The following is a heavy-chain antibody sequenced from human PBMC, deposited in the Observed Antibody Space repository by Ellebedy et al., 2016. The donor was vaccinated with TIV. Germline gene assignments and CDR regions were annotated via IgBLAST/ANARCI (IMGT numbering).Heavy chain of an antibody. D-gene: IGHD3-16*01. V-gene: IGHV3-7*01. J-gene: IGHJ5*02. CDR1: GFTFRSYW. Sequence: GESLKISCAASGFTFRSYWMSWVRQAPGKGLEWVANIYQDGSEKYYVDSVKGRFTISRDNAKNSLYLQMNSLKVEDTAVYYCARRGSYGDYAVKINNWFDRWGQGTLVTVYS. CDR2: IYQDGSEK. CDR3: ARRGSYGDYAVKINNWFDR.